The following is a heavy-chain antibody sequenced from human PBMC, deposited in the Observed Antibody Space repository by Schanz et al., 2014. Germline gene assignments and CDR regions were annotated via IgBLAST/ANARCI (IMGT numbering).Heavy chain of an antibody. CDR3: ARDSRPNYDFLTAYYAIDY. CDR1: GFIFSSYG. D-gene: IGHD3-9*01. Sequence: QVQLVESGGGVVQPGRSLRLSCAASGFIFSSYGLHWVRQAPGKGLEWVAAMSYDGSIKYYGDSVKGRFTISRDNSKNTLYLQMNSLRAEDTAVYYCARDSRPNYDFLTAYYAIDYWGQGTLVTVSS. V-gene: IGHV3-33*01. J-gene: IGHJ4*02. CDR2: MSYDGSIK.